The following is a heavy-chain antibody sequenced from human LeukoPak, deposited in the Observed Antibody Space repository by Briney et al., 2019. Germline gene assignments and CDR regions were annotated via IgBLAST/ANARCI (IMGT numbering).Heavy chain of an antibody. CDR3: ARATMDKYYFDY. CDR1: GFTFSSYS. CDR2: ISSSSYI. Sequence: GGSLRLSCAASGFTFSSYSMNWVRQAPGKGLEWVSSISSSSYIYYADSVKGRFTISRDNAKNSLYLQMNSLRAEDTAVYYCARATMDKYYFDYWGQGTLVTVSS. V-gene: IGHV3-21*01. D-gene: IGHD3-10*01. J-gene: IGHJ4*02.